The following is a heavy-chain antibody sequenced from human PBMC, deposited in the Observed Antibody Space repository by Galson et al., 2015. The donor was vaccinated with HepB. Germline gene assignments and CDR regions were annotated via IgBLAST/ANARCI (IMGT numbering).Heavy chain of an antibody. CDR1: GFTFSSYW. V-gene: IGHV3-7*03. Sequence: SLRLSCAASGFTFSSYWMSWVRQAPGKGLEWVANIKDDGGDKKYVESVKGRFTISRDNARNSVYLQMQSLRADDTAVYYCARGLPYNYNDVGAFDFSGQGTMVTVSS. CDR2: IKDDGGDK. CDR3: ARGLPYNYNDVGAFDF. D-gene: IGHD1-1*01. J-gene: IGHJ3*01.